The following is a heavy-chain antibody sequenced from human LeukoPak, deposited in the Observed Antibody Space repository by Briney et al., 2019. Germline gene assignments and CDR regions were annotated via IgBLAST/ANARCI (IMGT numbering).Heavy chain of an antibody. CDR1: GGSISSYY. J-gene: IGHJ6*03. CDR3: ARERFLEWLLYMDV. CDR2: IYYSGST. D-gene: IGHD3-3*01. Sequence: SETLPLTCTVSGGSISSYYWSWIRQPPGKGLEWIGYIYYSGSTNYNPSLKSRVTISVDTSKNQFSLKLSSVTAADTAVYYCARERFLEWLLYMDVWGKGTTVTVSS. V-gene: IGHV4-59*01.